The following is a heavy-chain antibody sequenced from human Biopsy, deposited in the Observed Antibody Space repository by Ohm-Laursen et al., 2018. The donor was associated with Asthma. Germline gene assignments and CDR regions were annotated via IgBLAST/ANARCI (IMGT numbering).Heavy chain of an antibody. J-gene: IGHJ4*02. D-gene: IGHD3-3*01. V-gene: IGHV1-3*01. CDR3: MRDGARIAIFEVGDYFDY. CDR2: IIAGDGNT. CDR1: GYTFIHFA. Sequence: ASVKVSCKASGYTFIHFAIHWVRQAPGQRLEWMGWIIAGDGNTKYSQKFQGRVTITRDTSASTAYMELSSLRSEDTAVYYCMRDGARIAIFEVGDYFDYWGQGTLVTVSS.